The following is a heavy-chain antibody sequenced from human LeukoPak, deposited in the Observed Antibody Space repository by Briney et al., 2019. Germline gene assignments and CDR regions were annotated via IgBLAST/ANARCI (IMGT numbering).Heavy chain of an antibody. Sequence: PGGSLRLSCAASGFTFSDYYMSWIRQAPGKGLEWVSYISSSGSTIYYADSVKGRFTISRDNAKNSLYLQMNSLRAEDTAVYYCARDLQNTGCRMCGYGMDVWGQGTTVTVSS. CDR2: ISSSGSTI. J-gene: IGHJ6*02. D-gene: IGHD3-9*01. V-gene: IGHV3-11*01. CDR3: ARDLQNTGCRMCGYGMDV. CDR1: GFTFSDYY.